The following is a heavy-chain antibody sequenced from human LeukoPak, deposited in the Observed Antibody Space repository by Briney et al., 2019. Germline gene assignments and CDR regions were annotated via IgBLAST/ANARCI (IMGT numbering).Heavy chain of an antibody. V-gene: IGHV4-34*12. CDR3: ARARMTRWFDP. J-gene: IGHJ5*02. CDR2: IFDGGRT. CDR1: GGSFSGFY. D-gene: IGHD4-11*01. Sequence: KASETLSLTCAVHGGSFSGFYWTWMRQPPGKGPEWIGEIFDGGRTNYNPSLKSRVTISGDTSKNQFSLKLSSVTAADTAVYYCARARMTRWFDPWGQGTLVTVSS.